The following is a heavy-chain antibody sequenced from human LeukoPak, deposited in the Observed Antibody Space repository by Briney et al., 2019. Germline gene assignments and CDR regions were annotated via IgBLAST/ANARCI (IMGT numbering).Heavy chain of an antibody. D-gene: IGHD1-1*01. Sequence: GGSLRLSCAASGFSFSNFWMHWVRQAPGMGLVWVSQINPDGTAALYADSVKGRFTISRDNAKNTLYLQMNTLRADDTAVYYCAKGSNFAFDNWGQGILVTVSS. CDR2: INPDGTAA. J-gene: IGHJ4*02. V-gene: IGHV3-74*01. CDR1: GFSFSNFW. CDR3: AKGSNFAFDN.